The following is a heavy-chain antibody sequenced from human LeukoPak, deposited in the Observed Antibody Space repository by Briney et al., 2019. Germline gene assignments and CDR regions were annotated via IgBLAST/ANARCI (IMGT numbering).Heavy chain of an antibody. CDR3: ARNNYGRLQAFDI. CDR2: IYTSGST. CDR1: GGSISSGSYY. Sequence: PSQTLSLTCTVSGGSISSGSYYWSWIRQPAGKGLEWIGRIYTSGSTNYNPSLKSRVTISVDTSNNQFSLKLSSVTAADTAVYYCARNNYGRLQAFDIWGQGTMVTVSS. D-gene: IGHD3-10*01. V-gene: IGHV4-61*02. J-gene: IGHJ3*02.